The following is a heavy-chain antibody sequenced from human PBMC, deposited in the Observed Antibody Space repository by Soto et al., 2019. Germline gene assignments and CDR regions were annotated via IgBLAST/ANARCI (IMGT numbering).Heavy chain of an antibody. Sequence: PSETLSLTCTVSGGSISSYYWSWIRQPPGKGLEWIGYIYYSGSTNYNPSLKSRVTISVDTSKNQFSLKLSSVTAADTAVYYCARTVVPAAIFFFDYWGQGTLVTVSS. CDR2: IYYSGST. CDR1: GGSISSYY. D-gene: IGHD2-2*02. V-gene: IGHV4-59*01. J-gene: IGHJ4*02. CDR3: ARTVVPAAIFFFDY.